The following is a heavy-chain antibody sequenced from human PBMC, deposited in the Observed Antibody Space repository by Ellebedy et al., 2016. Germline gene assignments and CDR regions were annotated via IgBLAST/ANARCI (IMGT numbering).Heavy chain of an antibody. Sequence: GESLKISXAASGFTFSSYWMSWVRQAPGKGLEWVANIKQDGSEKYYVDSVKGRFTISRDNAKNSLYLQMNSLRAEDTAVYYYARGDRGVIDAFDIWGQGTMVTVSS. CDR1: GFTFSSYW. D-gene: IGHD3-10*01. CDR2: IKQDGSEK. CDR3: ARGDRGVIDAFDI. V-gene: IGHV3-7*04. J-gene: IGHJ3*02.